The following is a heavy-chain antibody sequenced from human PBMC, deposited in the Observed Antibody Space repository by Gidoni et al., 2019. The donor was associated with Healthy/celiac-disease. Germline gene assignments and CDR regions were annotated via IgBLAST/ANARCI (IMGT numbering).Heavy chain of an antibody. Sequence: QLQLQESGPGLVKPSETLSLTCTVSGGSISSSSYYWGWIRQPPGKGLEWIGSIYYSGSTYYNPSLKSRVTISVDTSKNQFSLKLSSVTAADTAVYYCARAPASSDYDFWSGYSLNWFDPWGQGTLVTVSS. CDR2: IYYSGST. J-gene: IGHJ5*02. CDR3: ARAPASSDYDFWSGYSLNWFDP. CDR1: GGSISSSSYY. D-gene: IGHD3-3*01. V-gene: IGHV4-39*01.